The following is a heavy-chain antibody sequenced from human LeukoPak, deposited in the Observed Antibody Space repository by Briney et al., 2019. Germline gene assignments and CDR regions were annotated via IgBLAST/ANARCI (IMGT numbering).Heavy chain of an antibody. CDR1: GGSISSGSYY. V-gene: IGHV4-39*07. CDR3: ARSNSGYDEVNNWFDP. J-gene: IGHJ5*02. Sequence: SQTLSLTCTVSGGSISSGSYYWGWIRQPPGKGLEWIGSIYYSGSTYYNPSLKSRVTISVDTSKNQFSLKLSSVTAADTAVYYCARSNSGYDEVNNWFDPWGQGTLVTVSS. D-gene: IGHD5-12*01. CDR2: IYYSGST.